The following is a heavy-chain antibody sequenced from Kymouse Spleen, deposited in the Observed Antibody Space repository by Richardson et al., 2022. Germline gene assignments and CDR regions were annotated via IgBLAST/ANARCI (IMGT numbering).Heavy chain of an antibody. CDR2: IWYDGSNK. CDR1: GFTFSSYG. D-gene: IGHD6-6*01. Sequence: QVQLVESGGGVVQPGRSLRLSCAASGFTFSSYGMHWVRQAPGKGLEWVAVIWYDGSNKYYADSVKGRFTISRDNSKNTLYLQMNSLRAEDTAVYYCARERGNSSSRNFDYWGQGTLVTVSS. CDR3: ARERGNSSSRNFDY. J-gene: IGHJ4*02. V-gene: IGHV3-33*01.